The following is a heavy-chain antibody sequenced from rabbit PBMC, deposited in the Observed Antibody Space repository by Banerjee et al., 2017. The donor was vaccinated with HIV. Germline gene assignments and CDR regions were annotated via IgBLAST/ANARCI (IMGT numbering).Heavy chain of an antibody. J-gene: IGHJ3*01. CDR3: ARDLAGVIGWNFGL. Sequence: QEQLVESGGDLVKPEGSLTLTCTASGFSFSSYWMSWVRQAPGKGLEWIAYINTGSGSTWYASWANGRFTISKTSSTTVTLQMTSLTAADTATYFCARDLAGVIGWNFGLWGQGTLVTVS. D-gene: IGHD4-1*01. CDR2: INTGSGST. CDR1: GFSFSSYW. V-gene: IGHV1S45*01.